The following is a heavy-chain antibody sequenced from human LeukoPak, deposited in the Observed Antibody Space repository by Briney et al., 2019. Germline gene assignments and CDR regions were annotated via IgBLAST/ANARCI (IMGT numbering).Heavy chain of an antibody. CDR3: ARGWLQPYYYYYMDV. D-gene: IGHD5-24*01. V-gene: IGHV4-59*01. CDR2: IYYSGST. J-gene: IGHJ6*03. CDR1: GGSINNYY. Sequence: SETLSLTCTVSGGSINNYYWTWIRQPPGRGLEWIGYIYYSGSTNYDPSLKSRVTISVDTSKNQFSLKLSSVTAADTAVYYCARGWLQPYYYYYMDVWGKGTTVTISS.